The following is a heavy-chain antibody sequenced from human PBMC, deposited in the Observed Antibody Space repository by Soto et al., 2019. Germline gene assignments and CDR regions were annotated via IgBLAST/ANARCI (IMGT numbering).Heavy chain of an antibody. J-gene: IGHJ6*02. CDR2: IIPIFGTA. D-gene: IGHD4-17*01. Sequence: QVQLVQSGAEVKKPGSSVKVSCKSSGGTFSSYAISWVRQAPGPGLEWMGGIIPIFGTANYAQKFQGRVTISADESTSTAYMELSSLRSEYTAVYYCAVTVTTHYGMDVCGQGTTVTVAS. CDR1: GGTFSSYA. CDR3: AVTVTTHYGMDV. V-gene: IGHV1-69*01.